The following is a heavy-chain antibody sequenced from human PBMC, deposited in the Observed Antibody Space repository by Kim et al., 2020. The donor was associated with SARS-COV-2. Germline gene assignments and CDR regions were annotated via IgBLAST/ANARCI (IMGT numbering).Heavy chain of an antibody. Sequence: GGSLRLSCAASGFTFSSYGMHWVRQAPGKGLEWVAVIWYDGSNKYYADSVKGRFTISRDNSKNTLYLQMNSLRAEDTAVYYCARDSPSNYYGSGSYSCPYYWGQGTLVTVSS. CDR1: GFTFSSYG. CDR2: IWYDGSNK. CDR3: ARDSPSNYYGSGSYSCPYY. V-gene: IGHV3-33*01. D-gene: IGHD3-10*01. J-gene: IGHJ4*02.